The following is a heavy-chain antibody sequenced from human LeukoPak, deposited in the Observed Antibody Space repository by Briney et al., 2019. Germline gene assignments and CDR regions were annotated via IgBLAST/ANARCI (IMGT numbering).Heavy chain of an antibody. V-gene: IGHV4-59*12. J-gene: IGHJ4*02. CDR3: ARPGARRTFDY. CDR1: GGSISSYY. CDR2: IYYSGST. Sequence: SETLSLTCTVSGGSISSYYWSWIRQPPGKGLEWIGYIYYSGSTNYSPSLKSRVTISVDTSKNQFSLKLSSVTAADTAVYYCARPGARRTFDYWGQGTLVTVSS. D-gene: IGHD1-26*01.